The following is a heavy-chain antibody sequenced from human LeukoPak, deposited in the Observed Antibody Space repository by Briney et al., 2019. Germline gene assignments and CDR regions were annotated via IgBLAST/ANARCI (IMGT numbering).Heavy chain of an antibody. CDR3: ARSWDGAFDI. J-gene: IGHJ3*02. D-gene: IGHD1-26*01. CDR2: SNNDGRNT. V-gene: IGHV3-74*01. CDR1: GFTFSSYW. Sequence: PGGSLRLSCAASGFTFSSYWMHWVRQAPGKGLVWVSRSNNDGRNTNYADSVKDRFTISRDNAKNTLYPQMNSLRAEDTTVYYCARSWDGAFDIWGQGTMVTVSS.